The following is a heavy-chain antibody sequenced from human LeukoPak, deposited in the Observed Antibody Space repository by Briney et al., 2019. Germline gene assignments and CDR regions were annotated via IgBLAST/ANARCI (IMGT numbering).Heavy chain of an antibody. CDR2: IYTSGST. J-gene: IGHJ4*02. D-gene: IGHD3-22*01. CDR1: GGSISSYY. Sequence: SXXLSLTCTVSGGSISSYYWSWIRQPAGKGLEWIGRIYTSGSTNYNPSLKSRVTISVDTSKNQSSLKLSSVTAADTAVYYCARSRDSSGYYYLIWGQGTLVTVSS. CDR3: ARSRDSSGYYYLI. V-gene: IGHV4-4*07.